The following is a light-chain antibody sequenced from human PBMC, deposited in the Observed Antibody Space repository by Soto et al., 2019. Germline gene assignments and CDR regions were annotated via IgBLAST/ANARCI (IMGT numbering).Light chain of an antibody. J-gene: IGLJ3*02. Sequence: QSALTQPASVSGSPGQSITISCTGTSSDVGTYNYVSWYQHRPGKAPKLMIYDVSYRPSGVSNRFSGYKSANTASLTISGLQAEDEADYYCSSYTTSNTQVFGGGTQLTVL. CDR1: SSDVGTYNY. CDR2: DVS. V-gene: IGLV2-14*01. CDR3: SSYTTSNTQV.